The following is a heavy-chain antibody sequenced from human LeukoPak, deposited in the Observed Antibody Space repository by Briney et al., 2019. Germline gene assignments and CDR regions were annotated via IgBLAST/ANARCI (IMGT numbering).Heavy chain of an antibody. D-gene: IGHD6-13*01. CDR2: INHSGST. CDR1: GGSFSGYY. V-gene: IGHV4-34*01. CDR3: ARPALYSSSWYVGWFDP. J-gene: IGHJ5*02. Sequence: PSETLSLTCDVHGGSFSGYYWSWIRQPPGKGLEWIGEINHSGSTNYNPSLKSRVTISVDTSKNQSSLKLSSVTAADTAVYYCARPALYSSSWYVGWFDPWGQGTLVTVSS.